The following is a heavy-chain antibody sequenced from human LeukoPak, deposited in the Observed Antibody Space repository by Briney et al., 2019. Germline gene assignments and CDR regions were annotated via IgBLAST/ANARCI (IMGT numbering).Heavy chain of an antibody. D-gene: IGHD6-19*01. Sequence: GGSLKLSCAASGFTFTSYAMSWVRQAPGKGLEWVSSINGNGGGTNYADSLKGRVTISRDNSKSTRYLQMNSLRAEDTGVDYCAKTVQWLVPRVCDYWGQGTLVTVSS. J-gene: IGHJ4*02. CDR3: AKTVQWLVPRVCDY. CDR2: INGNGGGT. V-gene: IGHV3-23*01. CDR1: GFTFTSYA.